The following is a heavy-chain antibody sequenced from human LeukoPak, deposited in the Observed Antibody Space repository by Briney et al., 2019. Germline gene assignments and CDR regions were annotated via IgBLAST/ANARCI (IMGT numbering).Heavy chain of an antibody. D-gene: IGHD1-26*01. V-gene: IGHV4-39*07. J-gene: IGHJ4*02. Sequence: SETLSLTCTVSGGSISNFSYYWGWIRQPPGKGLEWIGTIYYSGSTYYNPSLKGRVTILVDTSKNHFSLKLSSVTAADTAMYYCARGGGSGLDYWGQGTLVTVSS. CDR3: ARGGGSGLDY. CDR1: GGSISNFSYY. CDR2: IYYSGST.